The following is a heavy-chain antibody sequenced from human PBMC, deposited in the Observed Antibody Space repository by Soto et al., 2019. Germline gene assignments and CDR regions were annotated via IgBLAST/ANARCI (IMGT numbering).Heavy chain of an antibody. D-gene: IGHD2-15*01. CDR1: GFTFRSYP. Sequence: GGTLRLSCAASGFTFRSYPMHWVRQAPGKGLEWVAVISYDGSNKYYADSVKGRFTISRDNSKNTLYLQMNSLRAEDTAVYYCARRTVGSCLQYWGQGTLVTVSS. J-gene: IGHJ4*02. CDR3: ARRTVGSCLQY. CDR2: ISYDGSNK. V-gene: IGHV3-30-3*01.